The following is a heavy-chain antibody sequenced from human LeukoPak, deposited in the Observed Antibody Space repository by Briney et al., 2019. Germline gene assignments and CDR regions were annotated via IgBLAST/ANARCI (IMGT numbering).Heavy chain of an antibody. CDR2: INPNSGGT. V-gene: IGHV1-2*02. D-gene: IGHD6-13*01. Sequence: GASVRVSCKASGYTFTGYYMHWVRQAPGRGLEWMGWINPNSGGTNYAQKFQGRVTMTRDTSISTAYMELSRLRSDDTAVYYCARVRSIAAAADYWGQGTLVTVSS. CDR3: ARVRSIAAAADY. J-gene: IGHJ4*02. CDR1: GYTFTGYY.